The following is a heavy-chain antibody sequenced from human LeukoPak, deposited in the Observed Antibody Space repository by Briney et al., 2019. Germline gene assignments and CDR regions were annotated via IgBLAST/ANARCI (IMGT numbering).Heavy chain of an antibody. CDR1: GFTFSSYG. CDR2: IRYDGSNQ. J-gene: IGHJ4*02. Sequence: GGSLRLSCAASGFTFSSYGMHWVRQAPGKGLEWVAFIRYDGSNQYYADSVKGRFTISRDNSKNTLYLQMNSLRAEDTAVYYCAKSNGYDYVWGSYRPRRNMKDYWGQGTLVTVSS. V-gene: IGHV3-30*02. CDR3: AKSNGYDYVWGSYRPRRNMKDY. D-gene: IGHD3-16*02.